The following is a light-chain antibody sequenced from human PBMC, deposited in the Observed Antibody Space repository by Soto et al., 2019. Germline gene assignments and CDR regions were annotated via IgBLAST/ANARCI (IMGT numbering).Light chain of an antibody. CDR2: DVS. Sequence: QSVLTQPASVSGSPGQSITISCTGTSSDVGGYNYVSWYQQYPGKAPKLMIYDVSNRPSGVSNHFPGSKSGNTASLTISGLQAEDEADYYCSSYTISNTLVFGSGTKVTVL. CDR1: SSDVGGYNY. V-gene: IGLV2-14*01. CDR3: SSYTISNTLV. J-gene: IGLJ1*01.